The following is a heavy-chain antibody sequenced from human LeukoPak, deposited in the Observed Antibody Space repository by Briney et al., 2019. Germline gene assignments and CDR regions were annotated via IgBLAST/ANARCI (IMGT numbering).Heavy chain of an antibody. CDR3: ARVRLDSSGWRPIDY. D-gene: IGHD6-19*01. CDR1: GGSFSGYY. V-gene: IGHV4-34*01. CDR2: INHSGST. J-gene: IGHJ4*02. Sequence: PSETLSLTCAVYGGSFSGYYWSWIRQPPGKGLEWIGEINHSGSTNYNPSLKSRVTISVDTSKNQFSLKLSSVTAADTAVYYCARVRLDSSGWRPIDYWGQGTLVTVSS.